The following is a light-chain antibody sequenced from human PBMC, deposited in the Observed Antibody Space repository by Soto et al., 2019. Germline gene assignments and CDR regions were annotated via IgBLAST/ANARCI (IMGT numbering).Light chain of an antibody. Sequence: DIQMTQSPSTLSASVGDRVTITCRASQSISSWLAWYQQKPGKAPKLLIYDASSLESGVPSRFSGSGSGTDFTLTIRRLEPEDFAVYYCQQYGTSRTFGQGTKVDIK. CDR2: DAS. CDR3: QQYGTSRT. J-gene: IGKJ1*01. V-gene: IGKV1-5*01. CDR1: QSISSW.